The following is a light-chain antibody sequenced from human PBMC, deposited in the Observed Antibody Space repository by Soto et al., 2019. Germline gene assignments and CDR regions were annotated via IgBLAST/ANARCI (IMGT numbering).Light chain of an antibody. J-gene: IGKJ4*01. CDR2: GVS. V-gene: IGKV3-15*01. CDR1: QRVSSN. Sequence: PLYVSPGERATLSCRASQRVSSNLAWYQQTPGRAPRLLIYGVSVRATGIPARLRGSVAGTEFTLTISSSQSEDFALYYCQLFNSLPPDLDFGGGIKVDI. CDR3: QLFNSLPPDLD.